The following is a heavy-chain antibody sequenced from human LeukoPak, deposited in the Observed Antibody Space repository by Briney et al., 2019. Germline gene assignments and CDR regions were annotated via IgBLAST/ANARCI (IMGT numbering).Heavy chain of an antibody. V-gene: IGHV3-73*01. CDR1: GFTFSGSA. D-gene: IGHD2-2*01. Sequence: GGSLKLSCAASGFTFSGSAMHWVRQASGKGLEWVGRIRSKANSYATAYAASVKGRFTISRDDSKNTAYLQMNSLKTEDTAVYYCTRSCSSTSCHRQRYYYYYYYMDVWGKGTTVTVFS. J-gene: IGHJ6*03. CDR2: IRSKANSYAT. CDR3: TRSCSSTSCHRQRYYYYYYYMDV.